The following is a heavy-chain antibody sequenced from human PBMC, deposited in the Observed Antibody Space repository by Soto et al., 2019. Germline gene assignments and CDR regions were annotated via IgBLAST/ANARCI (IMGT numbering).Heavy chain of an antibody. J-gene: IGHJ4*02. CDR3: ARAQYYDFGVDY. D-gene: IGHD3-3*01. V-gene: IGHV4-59*01. CDR1: GGSISSYY. Sequence: PSETLSLTCTVSGGSISSYYWSWIRQPPGKGLEWIGYIYYSGSTNYNPSFKSRVTISVDTSKNQFSLKLSSVTAADTAVYYCARAQYYDFGVDYWGQGTLVTVSS. CDR2: IYYSGST.